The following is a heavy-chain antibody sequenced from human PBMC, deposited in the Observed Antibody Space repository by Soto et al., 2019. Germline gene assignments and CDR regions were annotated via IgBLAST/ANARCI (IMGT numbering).Heavy chain of an antibody. J-gene: IGHJ5*02. Sequence: ASVKVSCKASGYTFTSYYMHWVRQAPGQGLEWMGIINPSGGSTSYAQKFQGRVTMTRDTSTSTVYMELSSLRSEDTAVYYCARDFLYCSGGSCYSDSFENWFDPWGQGTLVTVSS. V-gene: IGHV1-46*03. D-gene: IGHD2-15*01. CDR3: ARDFLYCSGGSCYSDSFENWFDP. CDR2: INPSGGST. CDR1: GYTFTSYY.